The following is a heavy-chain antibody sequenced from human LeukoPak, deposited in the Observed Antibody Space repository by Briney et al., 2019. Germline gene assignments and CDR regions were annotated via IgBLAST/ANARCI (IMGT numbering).Heavy chain of an antibody. CDR2: ILPIFGTA. CDR1: VGTFSSYA. J-gene: IGHJ4*02. CDR3: ARSGSLGSSSWQTKTAFDY. V-gene: IGHV1-69*05. D-gene: IGHD6-13*01. Sequence: SVNVSCKASVGTFSSYAIGWVRQAPGQGLEWVGGILPIFGTANYAQKFQGRVTITTDESTSTAYMELSSLRSEDTAVYYCARSGSLGSSSWQTKTAFDYWGQGTLVTVSS.